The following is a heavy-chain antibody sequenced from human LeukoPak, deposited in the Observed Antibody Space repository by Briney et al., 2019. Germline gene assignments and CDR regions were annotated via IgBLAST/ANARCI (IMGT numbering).Heavy chain of an antibody. CDR2: FDPEDGET. CDR3: AGSYPYSSSWYLDY. V-gene: IGHV1-24*01. CDR1: GYTLTELS. Sequence: ASVKVSCKVSGYTLTELSMHWVRQAPGKGLEWMGGFDPEDGETIYAQKIQGRVTMTEDTSTDTAYMELSSLRSEDTAVYYCAGSYPYSSSWYLDYWGQGTLVTVSS. J-gene: IGHJ4*02. D-gene: IGHD6-13*01.